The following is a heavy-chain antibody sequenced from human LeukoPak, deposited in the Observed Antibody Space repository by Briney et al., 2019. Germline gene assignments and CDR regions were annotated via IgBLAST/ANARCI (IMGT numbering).Heavy chain of an antibody. CDR3: AKQAVPRYGDYYYYGMDV. CDR1: GFTFSSYG. CDR2: ISYDGRNK. V-gene: IGHV3-30*18. Sequence: PGGSLRLSCAASGFTFSSYGMHWVRQAPGKGLEWVAVISYDGRNKYSADSVKGRFTISRDNSKNTVYLQMNSLRAEDTALYYCAKQAVPRYGDYYYYGMDVWGQGTTVTVSS. D-gene: IGHD4-17*01. J-gene: IGHJ6*02.